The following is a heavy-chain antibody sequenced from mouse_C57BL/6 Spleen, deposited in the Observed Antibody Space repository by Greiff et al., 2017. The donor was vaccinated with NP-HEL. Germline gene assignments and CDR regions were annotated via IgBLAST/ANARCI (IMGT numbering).Heavy chain of an antibody. V-gene: IGHV1-81*01. CDR2: IYPRSGNT. D-gene: IGHD1-1*01. CDR1: GYTFTSYG. J-gene: IGHJ4*01. CDR3: ARGGIYYGSSNAMDY. Sequence: VMLQQSGAELARPGASVKLSCKASGYTFTSYGISWVKQRTGQGLEWIGEIYPRSGNTYYNEKFKGKATLTADKSSSTAYMELRSLTSEDSAVYFCARGGIYYGSSNAMDYWGQGTSVTVSS.